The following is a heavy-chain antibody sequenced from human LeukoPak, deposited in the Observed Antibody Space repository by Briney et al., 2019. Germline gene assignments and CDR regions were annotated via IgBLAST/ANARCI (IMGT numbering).Heavy chain of an antibody. CDR3: ARLWSGYFDY. J-gene: IGHJ4*02. Sequence: SETLSLTCTVSGGSISSYYWSWIRQPPGKGLEWIGYIYYSGSANYNPSLKSRVTISVDTSKNQFSLKLSSVTAADSAVYYCARLWSGYFDYWGQGTLVTVSS. D-gene: IGHD3-3*01. V-gene: IGHV4-59*01. CDR2: IYYSGSA. CDR1: GGSISSYY.